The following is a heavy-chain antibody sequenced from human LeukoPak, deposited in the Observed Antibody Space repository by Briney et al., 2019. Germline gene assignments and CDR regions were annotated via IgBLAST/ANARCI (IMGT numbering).Heavy chain of an antibody. J-gene: IGHJ6*03. V-gene: IGHV1-69*05. CDR1: GGTFSSYA. D-gene: IGHD1-26*01. CDR3: ATVIVGAPAYYYYYMDV. Sequence: SVKVSCKASGGTFSSYAINWVRQAPGQGLEWMGRFIPIFGTANYAQKFQGRVTITTDESTSTAYMELSSLRSEDTAVYYCATVIVGAPAYYYYYMDVWGKGTTVTVSS. CDR2: FIPIFGTA.